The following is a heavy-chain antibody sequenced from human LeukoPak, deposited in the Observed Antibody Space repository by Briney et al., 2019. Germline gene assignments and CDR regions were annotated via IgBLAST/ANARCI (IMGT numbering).Heavy chain of an antibody. CDR2: IFYIATT. CDR3: ARVTGAAAGIYYYYYYMDV. D-gene: IGHD6-13*01. J-gene: IGHJ6*03. Sequence: SETLSLTCTVSGASISDFYWSWIRQPPGKGLEWIGYIFYIATTNYNPSLKSRVTMSVDTSKNQFSLKLSSVTAADTAVYYCARVTGAAAGIYYYYYYMDVWGKGTTVTVSS. CDR1: GASISDFY. V-gene: IGHV4-59*12.